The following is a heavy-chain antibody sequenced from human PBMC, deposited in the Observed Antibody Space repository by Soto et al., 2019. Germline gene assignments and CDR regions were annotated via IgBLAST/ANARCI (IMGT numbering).Heavy chain of an antibody. CDR3: AREMEVNSGSYGGMDV. Sequence: QVQLVQSGAEVKKPGASVKVSCKASGYTFTSYYMHWVRQAPGQGLEWMGIINPSGGSTSYAQKFPGRVTMTRDTSTSTVYMELSSLRYEDTAVYYCAREMEVNSGSYGGMDVWGQGTTVTVSS. CDR2: INPSGGST. D-gene: IGHD1-26*01. V-gene: IGHV1-46*01. J-gene: IGHJ6*02. CDR1: GYTFTSYY.